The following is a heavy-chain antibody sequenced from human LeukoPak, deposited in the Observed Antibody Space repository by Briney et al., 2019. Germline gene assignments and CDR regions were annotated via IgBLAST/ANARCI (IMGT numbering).Heavy chain of an antibody. J-gene: IGHJ4*02. V-gene: IGHV1-2*02. CDR2: INPNSGGT. CDR3: ARVRVWWPPADY. CDR1: GYTFTGYY. Sequence: ASVKVSCKASGYTFTGYYMHWVRQAPGQGLEWMGWINPNSGGTNYAQKFQGRVTMTRDTSISTAYMELSRLRSDDTAVYHCARVRVWWPPADYWGQGTLVTVSS. D-gene: IGHD1-26*01.